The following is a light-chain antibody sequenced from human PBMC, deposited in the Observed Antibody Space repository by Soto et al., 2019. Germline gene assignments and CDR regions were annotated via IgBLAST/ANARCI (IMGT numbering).Light chain of an antibody. CDR3: QQYGDSPMYT. J-gene: IGKJ2*01. V-gene: IGKV3-20*01. CDR1: QSVSSSD. Sequence: EIVLTQSPGTLSSSPGERATLSGGASQSVSSSDLAWYQRKLGRPPRLLIYGASSRATGIPDRFSGSGSGTDFTLPISRLEPEDFAVYFCQQYGDSPMYTFGQGTKLEI. CDR2: GAS.